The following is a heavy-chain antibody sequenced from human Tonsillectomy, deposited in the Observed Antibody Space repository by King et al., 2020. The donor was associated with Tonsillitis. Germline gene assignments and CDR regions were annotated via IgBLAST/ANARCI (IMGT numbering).Heavy chain of an antibody. V-gene: IGHV3-21*01. CDR2: IRSSSSYI. CDR3: ARVRYDSHGYYYVDY. D-gene: IGHD3-22*01. Sequence: EVQLVESGGGLVKPGGSLRLSCAASGFTFSIYSMNWVRQAPGKGLEWVSSIRSSSSYIYYADSVKGRFTISRDNAKNSLYLQMNSLRAEDTAVYYCARVRYDSHGYYYVDYWGQGTLVTVSS. J-gene: IGHJ4*02. CDR1: GFTFSIYS.